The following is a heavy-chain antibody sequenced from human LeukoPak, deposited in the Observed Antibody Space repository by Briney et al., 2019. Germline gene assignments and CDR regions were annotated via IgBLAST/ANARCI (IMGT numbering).Heavy chain of an antibody. CDR2: IKQDGSEK. CDR1: GFTFSSYW. Sequence: GGSLRLSCATSGFTFSSYWMNWVRQAPGKGLEWVANIKQDGSEKHYVDSVKGRFTISRDNAKNSLYLQMNSLRAEDTAVYNCARDRIEQQRTLGRSTSYYNYYYKDVWGKGTTVTVSS. J-gene: IGHJ6*03. CDR3: ARDRIEQQRTLGRSTSYYNYYYKDV. V-gene: IGHV3-7*01. D-gene: IGHD6-13*01.